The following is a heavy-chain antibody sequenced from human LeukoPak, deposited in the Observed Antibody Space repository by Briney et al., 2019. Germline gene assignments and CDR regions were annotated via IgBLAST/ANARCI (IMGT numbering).Heavy chain of an antibody. CDR3: ASAYYDILGGHFDY. D-gene: IGHD3-9*01. CDR2: IYYSGRT. J-gene: IGHJ4*02. V-gene: IGHV4-39*07. CDR1: YGSISDISYY. Sequence: PSETLSLTCTVSYGSISDISYYWGWIRQPPGKGLEWIGSIYYSGRTYYNSSLKSRVTISVDTSKNQFSLRVTSVTAADTAVYYCASAYYDILGGHFDYWGQGTLVTVSS.